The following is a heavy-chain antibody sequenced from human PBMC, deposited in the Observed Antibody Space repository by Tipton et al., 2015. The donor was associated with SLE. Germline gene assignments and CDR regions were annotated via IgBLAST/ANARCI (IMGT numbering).Heavy chain of an antibody. CDR3: ARDLGSFYGMDV. CDR1: GFTFSNYA. J-gene: IGHJ6*02. CDR2: ISYDGSNK. Sequence: SLRLSCAASGFTFSNYAMHWVRQAPGKGLEWVAVISYDGSNKYYADSVKGRFTIPRDNSKNTLYLQMNSLRAEDTAVYYCARDLGSFYGMDVWGQGTTVTVSS. V-gene: IGHV3-30*04. D-gene: IGHD2-15*01.